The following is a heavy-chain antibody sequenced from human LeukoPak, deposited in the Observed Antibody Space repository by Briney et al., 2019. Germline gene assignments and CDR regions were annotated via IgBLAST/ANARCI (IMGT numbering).Heavy chain of an antibody. CDR1: GGTFSSYA. Sequence: WASVKVSCKASGGTFSSYAISWARQAPGQGLEWMGGIIPIFGTANYAQKFQGRVTITADESTSTAYMELSSLRSEDTAVYYCVLEGGCSSTSCLPDYWGQGTLVTVSS. J-gene: IGHJ4*02. V-gene: IGHV1-69*01. D-gene: IGHD2-2*01. CDR2: IIPIFGTA. CDR3: VLEGGCSSTSCLPDY.